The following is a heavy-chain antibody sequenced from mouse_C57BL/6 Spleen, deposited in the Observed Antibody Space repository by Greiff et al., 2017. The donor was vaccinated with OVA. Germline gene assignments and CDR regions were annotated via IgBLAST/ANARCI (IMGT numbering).Heavy chain of an antibody. V-gene: IGHV1-50*01. CDR2: IDPSDSYT. D-gene: IGHD3-2*02. Sequence: VQLQQPGAELVKPGASVKLSCKASGYTFTSYWMQWVKQRPGQGLEWIGEIDPSDSYTNYNQKFKGKATVTVDTSSSTAYMQLSSLTSEDSAVYYCARGGLTQGAMDYWGQGTSVTVSS. CDR3: ARGGLTQGAMDY. CDR1: GYTFTSYW. J-gene: IGHJ4*01.